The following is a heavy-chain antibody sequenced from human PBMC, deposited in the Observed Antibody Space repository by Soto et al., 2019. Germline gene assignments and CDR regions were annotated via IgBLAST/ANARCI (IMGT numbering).Heavy chain of an antibody. CDR1: GFTFSLYP. V-gene: IGHV3-48*02. J-gene: IGHJ3*01. D-gene: IGHD2-2*01. Sequence: GGSLRLSCAASGFTFSLYPMNWVRQAPGKCLEWLSYISPSNSTIYYADSVKGRFTISRDNAKNSLDLQMNGLRDDDTAFYYCARVGRGFCSSTRCYTDGFDLWGRGXVVTV. CDR3: ARVGRGFCSSTRCYTDGFDL. CDR2: ISPSNSTI.